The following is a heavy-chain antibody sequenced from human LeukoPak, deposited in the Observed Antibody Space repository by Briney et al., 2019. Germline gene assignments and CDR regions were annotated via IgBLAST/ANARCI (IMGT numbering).Heavy chain of an antibody. CDR1: GFTFSSYA. D-gene: IGHD3-22*01. CDR2: ISYDGSNK. CDR3: ARDHYYDSSGYYQPDY. Sequence: GRSLRLSCAASGFTFSSYAMHWVRQAPGKGLEWVAVISYDGSNKYYADSVKGRFTISRDNYKNTLYLQMNSLRAEDTAVYYCARDHYYDSSGYYQPDYWGQGTLVTVSS. J-gene: IGHJ4*02. V-gene: IGHV3-30-3*01.